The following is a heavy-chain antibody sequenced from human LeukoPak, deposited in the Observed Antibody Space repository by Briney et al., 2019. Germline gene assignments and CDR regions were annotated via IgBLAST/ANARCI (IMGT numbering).Heavy chain of an antibody. CDR1: GFTFSDYY. V-gene: IGHV3-72*01. J-gene: IGHJ4*02. CDR3: ARDLGAATTA. CDR2: IRNKAHGYTT. D-gene: IGHD4-17*01. Sequence: GGSLRLSCAASGFTFSDYYMDWVRQAPGKGLEWVGRIRNKAHGYTTEYAASVKGRFTISRDDSKNSLNLQMNSLKTEDTAVYHCARDLGAATTAWGQGTLVTVSS.